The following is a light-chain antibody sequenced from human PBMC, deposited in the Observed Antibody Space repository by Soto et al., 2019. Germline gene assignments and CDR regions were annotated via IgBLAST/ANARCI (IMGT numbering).Light chain of an antibody. CDR3: ATWDDSLNGPV. J-gene: IGLJ2*01. Sequence: QTVVTQPPSASGTPGQTVTISCSGSSSNVASNAVNWYQHLPGTAPKLLIFSNNQRPAGVSDRFFGSKSGTLASLAISGLQSEDEADYYCATWDDSLNGPVFGGGTKLTVL. V-gene: IGLV1-44*01. CDR2: SNN. CDR1: SSNVASNA.